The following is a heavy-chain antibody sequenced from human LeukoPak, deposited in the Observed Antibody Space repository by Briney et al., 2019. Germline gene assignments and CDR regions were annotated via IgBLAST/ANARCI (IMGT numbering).Heavy chain of an antibody. D-gene: IGHD3-10*01. CDR2: ISYDGSNK. V-gene: IGHV3-30*18. CDR1: GFTFSSYG. Sequence: GGSLRLSCAASGFTFSSYGMHWVRQAPGKGLEWVAVISYDGSNKYYADSVKGRFTFSRDNSKNTLYLQMNSLRAEDTAVYYCAKELWFGENAFDIWGQGTMVTVSS. J-gene: IGHJ3*02. CDR3: AKELWFGENAFDI.